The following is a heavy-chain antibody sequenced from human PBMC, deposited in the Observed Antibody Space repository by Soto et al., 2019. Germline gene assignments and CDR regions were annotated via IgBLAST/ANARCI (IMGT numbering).Heavy chain of an antibody. Sequence: ASVKVSCKASGYTFTSYGISWVRQAPGQGLEWMGWISAYNGNTNYAQKLQGRVTMTTDTSTSTAYMELRSLRSDDTAVYYCAREAQKGPYYDFWSGYFHYGMDGWGQGTTVTVAS. CDR2: ISAYNGNT. J-gene: IGHJ6*02. CDR1: GYTFTSYG. V-gene: IGHV1-18*01. D-gene: IGHD3-3*01. CDR3: AREAQKGPYYDFWSGYFHYGMDG.